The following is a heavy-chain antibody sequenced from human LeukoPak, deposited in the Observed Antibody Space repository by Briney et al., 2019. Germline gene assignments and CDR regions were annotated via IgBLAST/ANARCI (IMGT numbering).Heavy chain of an antibody. J-gene: IGHJ4*02. CDR1: GFTFSNAW. Sequence: PGGSLRLSCAASGFTFSNAWMSWVRQAPGKGLEWVGRIKSKTDGGTTDYAAPVKGRFTISRDDSKNTLYLQMNSLKTEDTAVYYCTTHRGTTHPFWAYWGQGTLVTVSS. V-gene: IGHV3-15*01. D-gene: IGHD3-3*01. CDR3: TTHRGTTHPFWAY. CDR2: IKSKTDGGTT.